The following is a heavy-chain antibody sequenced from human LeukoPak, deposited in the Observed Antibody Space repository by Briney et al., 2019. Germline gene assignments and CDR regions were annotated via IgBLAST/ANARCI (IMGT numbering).Heavy chain of an antibody. CDR1: GFTFNIYA. D-gene: IGHD5-18*01. CDR2: ISGSGDST. CDR3: AKAWAAMVTDY. Sequence: GGSLRLSCAASGFTFNIYAMNWVRQAPGKGLEWVSVISGSGDSTYYADSVKGRFTISRDNSKNTLYLQMNSLRAEDTAVYYCAKAWAAMVTDYWGQGTLVTVSS. J-gene: IGHJ4*02. V-gene: IGHV3-23*01.